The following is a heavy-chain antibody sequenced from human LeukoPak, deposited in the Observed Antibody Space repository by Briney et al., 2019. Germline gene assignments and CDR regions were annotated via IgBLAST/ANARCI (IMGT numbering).Heavy chain of an antibody. CDR3: ASGAEAAAGYGFDY. CDR1: GFTFSSYA. CDR2: ISYDGSNK. Sequence: GGSLRLSCAASGFTFSSYAMHWVRQAPGKELEWVAVISYDGSNKYYADSVKGRFTISGDNSKNTLYLQMNSLRAEDTAVYYCASGAEAAAGYGFDYWGQGTLVTVSS. J-gene: IGHJ4*02. V-gene: IGHV3-30*04. D-gene: IGHD6-13*01.